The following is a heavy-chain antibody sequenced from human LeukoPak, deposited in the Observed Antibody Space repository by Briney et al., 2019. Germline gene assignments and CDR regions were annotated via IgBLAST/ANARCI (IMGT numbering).Heavy chain of an antibody. J-gene: IGHJ2*01. Sequence: GVSLRLSCAASGFTFSTYWMHWVRQIPEKGLVWVSRIHRDGTSTHYANSVRGRFSISRHNAQDTFYLQLHSLRAEDTAIYYCAREQEAAGHWFFDLWGRGTLVTVSS. D-gene: IGHD6-13*01. CDR3: AREQEAAGHWFFDL. CDR1: GFTFSTYW. CDR2: IHRDGTST. V-gene: IGHV3-74*01.